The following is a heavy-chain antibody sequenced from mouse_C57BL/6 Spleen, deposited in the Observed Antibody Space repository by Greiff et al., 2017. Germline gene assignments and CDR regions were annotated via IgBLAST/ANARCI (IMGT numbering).Heavy chain of an antibody. V-gene: IGHV1-9*01. Sequence: QVQLKQSGAELMKPGASVKLSCKASGYTFTGYWIEWVKQRPGHGLEWIGEILPGIGSTNYNEKFKGKATLTADTSSNTAYMQLSSLTSEDSAIYYCAREDVCNGYFACIAYWGQGTLVTVSA. CDR2: ILPGIGST. J-gene: IGHJ3*01. CDR3: AREDVCNGYFACIAY. D-gene: IGHD2-3*01. CDR1: GYTFTGYW.